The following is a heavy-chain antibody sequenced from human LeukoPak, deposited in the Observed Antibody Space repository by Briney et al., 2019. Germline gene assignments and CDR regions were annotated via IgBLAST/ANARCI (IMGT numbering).Heavy chain of an antibody. CDR1: GFTLRSYG. V-gene: IGHV3-21*01. D-gene: IGHD1-26*01. J-gene: IGHJ4*02. CDR2: ISTSNI. Sequence: WGSLRLSCAASGFTLRSYGMNWVRQAPGKGLEWVSYISTSNIYYADSVKGRFTISRDDAKNSLYLQMHSLRTEDAAVYYCARDASGSSTGLIDSWGQGTLVTVSS. CDR3: ARDASGSSTGLIDS.